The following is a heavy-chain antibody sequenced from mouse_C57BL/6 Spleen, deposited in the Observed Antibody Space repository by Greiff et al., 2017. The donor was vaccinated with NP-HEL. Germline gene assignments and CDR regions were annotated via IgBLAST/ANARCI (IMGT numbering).Heavy chain of an antibody. Sequence: EVQLQQSGTVLARPGASVKMSCKTSGYTFTSYWMHWVKQRPGQGLEWIGAIHPGNSDTSYNQKFKGKAKLTAVTSASTAYMELSSLTNEDSAVYYCTKDGYYEAWFAYWGQGTLVTVSA. D-gene: IGHD2-3*01. CDR2: IHPGNSDT. CDR1: GYTFTSYW. CDR3: TKDGYYEAWFAY. J-gene: IGHJ3*01. V-gene: IGHV1-5*01.